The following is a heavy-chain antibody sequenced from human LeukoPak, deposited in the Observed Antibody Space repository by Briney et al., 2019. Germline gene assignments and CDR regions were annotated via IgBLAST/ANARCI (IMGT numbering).Heavy chain of an antibody. J-gene: IGHJ4*02. Sequence: GGSPRLSCAASGFTFSTYSMNWVRQAPGKGLEWLSYISSSSISIYYADSVKGRLTISRDNAKNSVYLHMNSLKAEDTAVYYCARGTDRFDSWGQGTLLIVSS. CDR2: ISSSSISI. V-gene: IGHV3-48*01. D-gene: IGHD1-14*01. CDR3: ARGTDRFDS. CDR1: GFTFSTYS.